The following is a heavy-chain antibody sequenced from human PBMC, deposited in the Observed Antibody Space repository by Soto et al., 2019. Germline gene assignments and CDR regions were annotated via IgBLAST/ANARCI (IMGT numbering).Heavy chain of an antibody. CDR1: GGSFSGFF. Sequence: SETLSLTCAVHGGSFSGFFWTWTRQSPGRGLEWIGEINHSGRTNHNPSLKSRVTISVDTSKKQFSLNLRSVTAADTAVYYCARGSYYYDNSGYFHWGQGTLVTGSS. V-gene: IGHV4-34*01. D-gene: IGHD3-22*01. CDR2: INHSGRT. J-gene: IGHJ4*02. CDR3: ARGSYYYDNSGYFH.